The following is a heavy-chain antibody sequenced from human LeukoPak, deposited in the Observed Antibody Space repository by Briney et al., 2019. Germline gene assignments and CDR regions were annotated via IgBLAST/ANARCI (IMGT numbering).Heavy chain of an antibody. CDR1: DSRFTSYC. V-gene: IGHV5-51*01. CDR2: INPSDAGP. Sequence: GASLKISCKVSDSRFTSYCIGWGRRMPGKGLGGMGIINPSDAGPTYSPSFQGQVTISVDKSINTAYMQWSSLQASDTAMYYCGMSGDRVPLQDDVFDVWGQGTMVTVST. D-gene: IGHD1-26*01. CDR3: GMSGDRVPLQDDVFDV. J-gene: IGHJ3*01.